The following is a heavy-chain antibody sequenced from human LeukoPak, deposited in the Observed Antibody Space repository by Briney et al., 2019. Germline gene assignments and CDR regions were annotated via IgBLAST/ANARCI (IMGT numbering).Heavy chain of an antibody. J-gene: IGHJ4*02. V-gene: IGHV4-39*01. CDR3: ARRVARSSSGFDY. D-gene: IGHD6-6*01. CDR1: GGSISCSSYY. CDR2: IYYSGST. Sequence: LETLSLTCTVSGGSISCSSYYWGWIRQPPGKGLEWIGTIYYSGSTYYNPSLKSRVTVSVDTSKNQFSLKLSSVTAADTAVYYCARRVARSSSGFDYWGQGTLVTVSS.